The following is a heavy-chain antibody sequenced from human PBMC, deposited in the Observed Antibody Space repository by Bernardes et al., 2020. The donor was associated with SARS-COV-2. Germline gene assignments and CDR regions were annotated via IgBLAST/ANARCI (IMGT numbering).Heavy chain of an antibody. CDR2: INHSGST. CDR3: ARWRYDYVWGSYRSQYYYYYGMDV. CDR1: GGSFSGYY. D-gene: IGHD3-16*02. J-gene: IGHJ6*02. V-gene: IGHV4-34*01. Sequence: SEPLSLTCAVCGGSFSGYYWSWLRQPPGKGLEWIGEINHSGSTNYNPSLKSRVTISVDTTKNQSSLKLSSVTAADTAVYYCARWRYDYVWGSYRSQYYYYYGMDVWGQGTTVTVSS.